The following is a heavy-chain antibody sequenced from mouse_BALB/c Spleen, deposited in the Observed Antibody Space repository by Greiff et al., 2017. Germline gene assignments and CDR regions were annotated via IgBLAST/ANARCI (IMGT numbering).Heavy chain of an antibody. CDR1: GFNIKDTY. CDR2: IDPANGNT. D-gene: IGHD2-1*01. V-gene: IGHV14-3*02. Sequence: EVKLQQSGAELVKPGASVKLSCTASGFNIKDTYMHWVKQRPEQGLEWIGRIDPANGNTKYDPKFQGKATITADTSSNTAYLQLSSLTSEDTAVYYCALYGNPAWFAYWGQGTLVTVSA. CDR3: ALYGNPAWFAY. J-gene: IGHJ3*01.